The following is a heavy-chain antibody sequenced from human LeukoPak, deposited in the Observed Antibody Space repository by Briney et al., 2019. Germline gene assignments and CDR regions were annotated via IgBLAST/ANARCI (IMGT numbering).Heavy chain of an antibody. CDR3: ARDPWRWGSWSFVR. Sequence: GGSLRLSCAASGFTFSTYAISWVRQAPGKGLEWVSVIYSNGDTYYADSVKGRFTFSRDNSKNTLYLQMNSLRTDDPAVYYCARDPWRWGSWSFVRWGQGTLGTVSS. V-gene: IGHV3-53*01. J-gene: IGHJ4*02. CDR2: IYSNGDT. CDR1: GFTFSTYA. D-gene: IGHD2-15*01.